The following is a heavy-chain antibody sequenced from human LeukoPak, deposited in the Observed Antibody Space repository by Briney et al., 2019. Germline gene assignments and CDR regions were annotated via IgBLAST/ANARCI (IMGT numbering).Heavy chain of an antibody. J-gene: IGHJ6*03. CDR1: GYTFTSYD. V-gene: IGHV1-8*01. CDR2: MNPNSGNT. D-gene: IGHD3-3*01. CDR3: ARATRFLEWLLYYYYYMDV. Sequence: ASVKVSCKASGYTFTSYDINWVRQATGQGLEWMGWMNPNSGNTGYAQKFQGRVTMTRNTSMSTAYMELSSLRSEDTAVYYCARATRFLEWLLYYYYYMDVWGKGTTVTVSS.